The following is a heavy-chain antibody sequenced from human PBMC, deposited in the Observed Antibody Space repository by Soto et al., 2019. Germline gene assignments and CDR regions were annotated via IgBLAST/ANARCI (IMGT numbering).Heavy chain of an antibody. V-gene: IGHV3-33*01. D-gene: IGHD2-2*01. CDR2: IWYDGSNK. CDR1: GFTFSSYG. J-gene: IGHJ4*02. CDR3: ARGYCSSTSCSEFDY. Sequence: QVQLVESGGGVVQPGRSLRLSCAASGFTFSSYGMHWVRQAPGKGLEWVAVIWYDGSNKYYADSVKGRFTISRDNSKNPLYLQMNSLRAEDTAVYYCARGYCSSTSCSEFDYWGQGTLVTVSS.